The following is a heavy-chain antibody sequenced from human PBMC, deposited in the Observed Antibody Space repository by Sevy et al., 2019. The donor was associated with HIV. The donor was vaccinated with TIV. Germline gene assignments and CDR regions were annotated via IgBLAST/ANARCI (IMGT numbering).Heavy chain of an antibody. CDR2: INHSGST. Sequence: SETLSLTCAVYGGSFSGYYWSWIRQPPGKGLEWIGEINHSGSTNYNPSLKSRVTISVDTSKNQFSLKLSSVTAADTAVYYWASDGYCSSTSCYGYYYYGMDVWGQGTTVTVSS. D-gene: IGHD2-2*01. CDR3: ASDGYCSSTSCYGYYYYGMDV. V-gene: IGHV4-34*01. J-gene: IGHJ6*02. CDR1: GGSFSGYY.